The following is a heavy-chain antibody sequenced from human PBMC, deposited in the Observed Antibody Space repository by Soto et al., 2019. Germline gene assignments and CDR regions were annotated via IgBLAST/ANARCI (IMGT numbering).Heavy chain of an antibody. CDR2: VFHTGST. Sequence: QVLLQESGPGQVKPSETLSLTCDVFGGTMNNYYGSWVRQSPGKGLEWIGSVFHTGSTYYSPSLKSRVTLSVETSKKQLSLTLRSVTAADTAVYYCARSLTLTRFDFWGRGTQVTVS. CDR1: GGTMNNYY. D-gene: IGHD4-17*01. V-gene: IGHV4-59*01. J-gene: IGHJ4*02. CDR3: ARSLTLTRFDF.